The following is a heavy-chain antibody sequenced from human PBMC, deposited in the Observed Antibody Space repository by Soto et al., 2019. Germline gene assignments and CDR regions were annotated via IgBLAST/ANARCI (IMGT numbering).Heavy chain of an antibody. Sequence: SETLSLTCTVSGGSISSGGYYWSWIRQHPGKGLEWIGYIYYSGSTYYNPSLKSRITLSVGPSKNQFSLKLSSVTAADTAVYYCARTRYYDILTGVYPGINVYYFDYWGQGTLVTVSS. D-gene: IGHD3-9*01. CDR2: IYYSGST. J-gene: IGHJ4*02. CDR3: ARTRYYDILTGVYPGINVYYFDY. V-gene: IGHV4-31*03. CDR1: GGSISSGGYY.